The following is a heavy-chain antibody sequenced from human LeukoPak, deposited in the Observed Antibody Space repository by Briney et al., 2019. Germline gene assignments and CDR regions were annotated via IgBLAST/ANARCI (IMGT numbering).Heavy chain of an antibody. J-gene: IGHJ4*02. Sequence: GGSLRLSCAASGFTFSDYAMSWVRQAPGKGLEWLSVISGGSSGSTYYADFVTGRFTVSRDNSKNTLYLQMNSLRAEDTAVYYCARAPAAAAGISLDYWGQGTLVTVSS. CDR2: ISGGSSGST. CDR3: ARAPAAAAGISLDY. D-gene: IGHD6-13*01. CDR1: GFTFSDYA. V-gene: IGHV3-23*01.